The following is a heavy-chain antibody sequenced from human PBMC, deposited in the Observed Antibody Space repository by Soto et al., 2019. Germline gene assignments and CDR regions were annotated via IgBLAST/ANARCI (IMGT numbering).Heavy chain of an antibody. CDR2: ISSSSSYI. V-gene: IGHV3-21*01. D-gene: IGHD6-13*01. CDR3: ARAVAAAGPFDY. Sequence: LRLSCAASGFTFSSYSMNWVRQAPGKGLEWVSSISSSSSYIYYADSVKGRFTISRDNAKNSLYLQMNSLRAEDTAVYYCARAVAAAGPFDYWGQGTLVTVS. J-gene: IGHJ4*02. CDR1: GFTFSSYS.